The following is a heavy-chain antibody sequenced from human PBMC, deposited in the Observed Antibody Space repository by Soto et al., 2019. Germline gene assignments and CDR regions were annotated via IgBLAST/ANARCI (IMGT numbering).Heavy chain of an antibody. Sequence: SVKVSCKASGGTFSSYAISWVRQAPGQGLEWMGGIIPIFGTANYAQKFQGRVTITADESTSAAYMELSSLRSEDTAVYYCARAYCGGDCYSGNWFDPWGQGTLVTVSS. CDR3: ARAYCGGDCYSGNWFDP. D-gene: IGHD2-21*02. CDR1: GGTFSSYA. J-gene: IGHJ5*02. CDR2: IIPIFGTA. V-gene: IGHV1-69*13.